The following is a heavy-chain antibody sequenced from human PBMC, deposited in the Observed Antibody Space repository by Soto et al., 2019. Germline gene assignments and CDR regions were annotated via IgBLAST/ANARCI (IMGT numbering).Heavy chain of an antibody. CDR1: GYTFTSYG. CDR2: ISAYNGNT. J-gene: IGHJ6*03. V-gene: IGHV1-18*01. CDR3: ARYYGSGSYSAVNYYYYYYMDV. D-gene: IGHD3-10*01. Sequence: ASVKVSCKASGYTFTSYGISWVRQAPGQGLEWMGWISAYNGNTNYAQKLQGRDTMTTDTSTSTAYMELRSLRSDDTAVYYCARYYGSGSYSAVNYYYYYYMDVWGKGTTVTVSS.